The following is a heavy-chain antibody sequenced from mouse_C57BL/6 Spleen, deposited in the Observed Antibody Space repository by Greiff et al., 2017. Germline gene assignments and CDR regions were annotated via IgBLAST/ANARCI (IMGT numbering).Heavy chain of an antibody. D-gene: IGHD4-1*02. J-gene: IGHJ2*01. CDR2: IYPGDGDT. CDR3: ARSDQLGGFDY. CDR1: GYAFSSYW. Sequence: VQLQQSGAELVKPGASVKISCKASGYAFSSYWMNWVKQRPGKGLEWIGQIYPGDGDTNYNGKFKGKATLTADISSSTAYMQLSSLTSEDSAVYFCARSDQLGGFDYWGQGTTLTVSS. V-gene: IGHV1-80*01.